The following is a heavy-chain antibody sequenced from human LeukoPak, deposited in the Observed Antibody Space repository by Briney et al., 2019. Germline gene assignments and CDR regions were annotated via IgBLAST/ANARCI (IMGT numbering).Heavy chain of an antibody. J-gene: IGHJ4*02. V-gene: IGHV1-46*01. CDR1: GYTFTSYY. D-gene: IGHD5-24*01. Sequence: ASVKVSCKASGYTFTSYYMHWVRQAPGQGREWMGIINPSGGSTSYAQKFQGRVTMTRDMSTSTVYMELSSLRSEDTAVYYCARDRGGYTGGYYFDYWGQGTLVTVSS. CDR3: ARDRGGYTGGYYFDY. CDR2: INPSGGST.